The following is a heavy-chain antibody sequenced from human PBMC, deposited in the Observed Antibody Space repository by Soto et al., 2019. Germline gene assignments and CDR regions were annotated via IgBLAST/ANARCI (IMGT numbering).Heavy chain of an antibody. CDR1: GGTFSRFS. Sequence: QVQLVQSGAEVKKPGSSVKVSCKASGGTFSRFSFNWVRQAPGQGLEWMGGIMPMFGTEKYAQKFQDKVTLTADESTGTAYMELSRLTSEDTAVYYCALDSRYRVDGFDIWGQGTLVTVSS. V-gene: IGHV1-69*12. CDR2: IMPMFGTE. J-gene: IGHJ3*02. D-gene: IGHD5-18*01. CDR3: ALDSRYRVDGFDI.